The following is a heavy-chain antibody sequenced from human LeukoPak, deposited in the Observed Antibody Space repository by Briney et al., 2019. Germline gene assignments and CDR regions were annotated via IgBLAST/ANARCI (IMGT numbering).Heavy chain of an antibody. CDR3: ARVYKSFRFLEWLHYDY. V-gene: IGHV1-8*02. J-gene: IGHJ4*02. CDR2: INPNSGNT. Sequence: ASVKVSCKASGYTFTGYYMHWVRQAPGQGLEWMGWINPNSGNTGYAQKFQGRVTMTRNTSISTAYMELSSLRSEDTAVYYCARVYKSFRFLEWLHYDYWGQGTLVTVSS. CDR1: GYTFTGYY. D-gene: IGHD3-3*01.